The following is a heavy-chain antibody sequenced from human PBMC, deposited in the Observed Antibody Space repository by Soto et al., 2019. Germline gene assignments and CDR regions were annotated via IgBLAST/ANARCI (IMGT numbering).Heavy chain of an antibody. V-gene: IGHV2-5*02. CDR2: IYWDDDK. Sequence: QITLKESGPTRVKPTQTLTLTCTFSGFSLTARPVGVGWIRQPPGKALERLALIYWDDDKRYNPSLKSRLTIPKXXPXNXXGLTMTNLDPVDTATYYCAHRADLQGNWNGGYFDYWGPGALVTVSS. D-gene: IGHD1-1*01. J-gene: IGHJ4*02. CDR1: GFSLTARPVG. CDR3: AHRADLQGNWNGGYFDY.